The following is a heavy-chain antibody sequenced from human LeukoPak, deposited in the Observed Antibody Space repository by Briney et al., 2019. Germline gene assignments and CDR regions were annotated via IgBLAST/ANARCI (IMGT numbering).Heavy chain of an antibody. CDR3: ARAGYDFWSGYSTNFDY. CDR1: GFTFSSYW. CDR2: INSDGSST. Sequence: GGSLRLSCAASGFTFSSYWMHWVRQAPGKGLVWVSRINSDGSSTSYADSVKGRFTISRDNAKNTLYLQMNSLRAEDTAVYYCARAGYDFWSGYSTNFDYWGQGTLVTVSS. V-gene: IGHV3-74*01. J-gene: IGHJ4*02. D-gene: IGHD3-3*01.